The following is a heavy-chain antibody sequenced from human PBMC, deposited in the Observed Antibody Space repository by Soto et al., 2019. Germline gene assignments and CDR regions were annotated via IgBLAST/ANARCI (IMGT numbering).Heavy chain of an antibody. J-gene: IGHJ4*02. V-gene: IGHV4-31*11. CDR1: GGFISSGGYY. D-gene: IGHD3-22*01. CDR3: ARDALSRDSI. CDR2: ISYSGST. Sequence: QVQLQESGPGLVKPSQTLSLTCAVSGGFISSGGYYWSWIRQHPGRGLEWIGYISYSGSTYYKPSLESRVTISVDTSKNQFSLKLSSVTAADTAVYYCARDALSRDSIWGQGTLVTVSS.